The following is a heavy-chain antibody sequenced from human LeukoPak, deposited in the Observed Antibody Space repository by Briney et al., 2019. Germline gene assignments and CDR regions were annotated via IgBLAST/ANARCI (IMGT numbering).Heavy chain of an antibody. CDR3: ARHLLWFGELSGGFDY. Sequence: HSGGSLRLSCAASGFTFSSYGMSWVRQAPGKGLEWVSGISGSGGSTYYADSVKGRFTISRDNSKNTLYLQMNSLRAEDTAVYYCARHLLWFGELSGGFDYWGQGTLVTVSS. CDR2: ISGSGGST. CDR1: GFTFSSYG. V-gene: IGHV3-23*01. J-gene: IGHJ4*02. D-gene: IGHD3-10*01.